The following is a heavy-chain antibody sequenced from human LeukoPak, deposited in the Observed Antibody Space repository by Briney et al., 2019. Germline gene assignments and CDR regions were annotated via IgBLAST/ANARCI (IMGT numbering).Heavy chain of an antibody. CDR3: ARAAYNSSPDY. J-gene: IGHJ4*02. V-gene: IGHV3-74*01. D-gene: IGHD6-6*01. CDR1: GFTFSHYW. Sequence: GGSLRLSCAASGFTFSHYWMVWVRQTPGKGLVWVSHIVSDGSGTSYADSVKGRFTISRDNAKDTLYLQMDSLRTEDTAVYYCARAAYNSSPDYWGQGTLVTVSS. CDR2: IVSDGSGT.